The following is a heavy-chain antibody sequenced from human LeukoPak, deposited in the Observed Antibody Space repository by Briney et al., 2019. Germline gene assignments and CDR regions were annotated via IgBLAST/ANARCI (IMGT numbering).Heavy chain of an antibody. D-gene: IGHD2-2*01. Sequence: SQTLSLTCTVSGGSISSGGYYWSWIRQHPGKGLEWIGYIYYSGSTYYNPSLKSRVTISVDTSKNQFSLKLSSVTAADTAVYYCAGRYCSSTSCRKPNWFDPWGHGTLVTVSS. J-gene: IGHJ5*02. V-gene: IGHV4-31*03. CDR1: GGSISSGGYY. CDR3: AGRYCSSTSCRKPNWFDP. CDR2: IYYSGST.